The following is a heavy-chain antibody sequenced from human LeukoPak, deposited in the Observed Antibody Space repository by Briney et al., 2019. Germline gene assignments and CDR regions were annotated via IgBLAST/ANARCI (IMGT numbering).Heavy chain of an antibody. V-gene: IGHV3-30*03. D-gene: IGHD6-19*01. CDR1: GFTLSSYG. CDR2: ISYDGSNK. CDR3: AIPPTSAWHTFDY. Sequence: GGSLRLSCTASGFTLSSYGMHWVRQAPGKGLEWVAVISYDGSNKYYADSVKGRFTISRDNSKNTLYLQMNSLRAEDTAVYYCAIPPTSAWHTFDYWGQGTLVTVSS. J-gene: IGHJ4*02.